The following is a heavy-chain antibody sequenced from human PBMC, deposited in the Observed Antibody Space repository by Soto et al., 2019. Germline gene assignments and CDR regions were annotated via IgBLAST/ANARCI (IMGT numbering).Heavy chain of an antibody. V-gene: IGHV4-34*01. CDR1: GGSFSGYY. CDR3: ARGPIVYSSSWLNFDY. D-gene: IGHD6-13*01. CDR2: INHSGST. J-gene: IGHJ4*02. Sequence: QVQLQQWGAGLLKPSETLSLTCAVYGGSFSGYYWSWIRQPPGKGLEWIGEINHSGSTNYNPSLKRRVTISVDTSKSQFSLKLSSVTAADTAVYYCARGPIVYSSSWLNFDYWGQGTLVTVSS.